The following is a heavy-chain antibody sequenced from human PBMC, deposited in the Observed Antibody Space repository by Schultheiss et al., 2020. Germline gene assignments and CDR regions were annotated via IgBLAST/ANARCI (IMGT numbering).Heavy chain of an antibody. CDR3: ARDRVYSTFRYYYYGMDV. CDR1: GYTFTGYY. Sequence: ASVKVSCKASGYTFTGYYMHWVRQAPGQGLEWMGWINPNSGGTNYAQKFQGRVTMTRDTSISTAYMELSRLRSDDTAVYYCARDRVYSTFRYYYYGMDVWGQGTTVTVS. CDR2: INPNSGGT. J-gene: IGHJ6*02. D-gene: IGHD2-15*01. V-gene: IGHV1-2*02.